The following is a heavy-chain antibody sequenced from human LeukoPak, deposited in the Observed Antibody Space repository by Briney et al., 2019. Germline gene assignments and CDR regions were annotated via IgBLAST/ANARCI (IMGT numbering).Heavy chain of an antibody. V-gene: IGHV4-59*01. CDR1: GGSISSYY. D-gene: IGHD3-10*01. J-gene: IGHJ3*02. Sequence: PSETLSLTCTVSGGSISSYYWSWIRQPPGKGLEWIGYIYYSGSTNYNPSLKSRVTISVDTSKNQFSLKLSSVTAADTAVYYCARGPYYYGSGSSPTDAFDIWGQGTMVTVSS. CDR3: ARGPYYYGSGSSPTDAFDI. CDR2: IYYSGST.